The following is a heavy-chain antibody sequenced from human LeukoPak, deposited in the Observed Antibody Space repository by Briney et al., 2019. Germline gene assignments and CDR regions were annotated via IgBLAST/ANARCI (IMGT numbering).Heavy chain of an antibody. D-gene: IGHD2-2*01. CDR1: GGSFSGYY. V-gene: IGHV4-34*01. J-gene: IGHJ6*03. Sequence: SETLSLTCAVYGGSFSGYYWSWIRQPPGKGLEWIGEINHSGSTNYNPSLKSRVTISLNTSKSQFFLKLSSVTAADTAVFYCARDLYCSSTSCYPFYYYYYYMDVWGKGTTVTISS. CDR3: ARDLYCSSTSCYPFYYYYYYMDV. CDR2: INHSGST.